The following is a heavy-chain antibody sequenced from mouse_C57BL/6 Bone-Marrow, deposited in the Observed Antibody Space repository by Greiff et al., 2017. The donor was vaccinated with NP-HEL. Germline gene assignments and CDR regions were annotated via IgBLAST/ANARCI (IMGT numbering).Heavy chain of an antibody. CDR3: TTGGMSPYAMDY. CDR1: GFNIKDDY. J-gene: IGHJ4*01. V-gene: IGHV14-4*01. Sequence: VQLQQSGAELVRPGASVKLSCTVSGFNIKDDYMHWVKQRPEQGLEWIGWLDPENGDTEYASKFQGQATIPADTSSNTAYLQLSSLTTEDTAVYYCTTGGMSPYAMDYWGQGTSVTVSS. D-gene: IGHD1-1*01. CDR2: LDPENGDT.